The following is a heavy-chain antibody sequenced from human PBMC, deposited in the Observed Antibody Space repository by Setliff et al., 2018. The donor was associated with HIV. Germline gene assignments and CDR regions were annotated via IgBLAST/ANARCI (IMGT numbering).Heavy chain of an antibody. Sequence: ASVKVSCKASGYSFSNYGLSWVRQAPGQGLEWMGWISVYNGNKNYAQKFQGRVTMTTDTSTSTAHMELRSLTSDDTAVYYCARDSGTGGPGRWVDPWGQGTLVTVSS. V-gene: IGHV1-18*01. CDR1: GYSFSNYG. CDR2: ISVYNGNK. CDR3: ARDSGTGGPGRWVDP. J-gene: IGHJ5*02. D-gene: IGHD1-1*01.